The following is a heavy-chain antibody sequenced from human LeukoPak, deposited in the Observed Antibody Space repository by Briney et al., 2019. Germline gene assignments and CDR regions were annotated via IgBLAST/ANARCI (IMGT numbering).Heavy chain of an antibody. CDR2: ISYDGSNK. CDR1: GFTFSSYA. J-gene: IGHJ4*02. V-gene: IGHV3-30-3*01. CDR3: ATNPYRVVAVAAKDY. D-gene: IGHD6-19*01. Sequence: GRSLRLSCAASGFTFSSYAMHWVRQAPGKGLEWVAVISYDGSNKYYADSVKGRFTISRDNSKNTLYLQMNSLRAEDTAVYYCATNPYRVVAVAAKDYWGQGTLVTVSS.